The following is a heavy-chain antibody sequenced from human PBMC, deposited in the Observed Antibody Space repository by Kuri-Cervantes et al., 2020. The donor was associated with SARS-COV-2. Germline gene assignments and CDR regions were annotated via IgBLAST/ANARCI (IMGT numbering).Heavy chain of an antibody. CDR2: IYHSGST. V-gene: IGHV4-38-2*01. CDR3: ARGGRGYCSGGSCYYFDY. J-gene: IGHJ4*02. D-gene: IGHD2-15*01. CDR1: GYSISSGYY. Sequence: SETLSLTCAVSGYSISSGYYWGWIREPPGKGLEWIGSIYHSGSTYYNPSLKSRVTISVDTSKNQFSLKLSSVTAADTAVYYCARGGRGYCSGGSCYYFDYWGQGTLVTVSS.